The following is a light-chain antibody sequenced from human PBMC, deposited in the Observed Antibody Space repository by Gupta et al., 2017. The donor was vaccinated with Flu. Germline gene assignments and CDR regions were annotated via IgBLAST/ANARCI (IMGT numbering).Light chain of an antibody. CDR1: QSVLYNSNNKNY. V-gene: IGKV4-1*01. CDR3: QQYDSTPHS. J-gene: IGKJ2*03. CDR2: WAS. Sequence: DIVMTQSPDSLAVSLGERATINCKSSQSVLYNSNNKNYLAWYQQKPGQPPNLLLYWASTRESGVPDRFSGSGSGTDFTLTISSLQAEDVAVYYCQQYDSTPHSFGQGTKLEIK.